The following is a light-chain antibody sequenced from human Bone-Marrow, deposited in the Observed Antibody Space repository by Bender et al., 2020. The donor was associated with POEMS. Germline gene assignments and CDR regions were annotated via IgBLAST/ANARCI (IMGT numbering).Light chain of an antibody. Sequence: QSVVTQPPSLSEAPRQRVTISCSGRSSNIGNHASNCYQQLPGEAPKHLIYYDDLLTPGVSDRFSASKSGTSASLAIRELQSEDEALYYCSAWDDSLSGWVFGGGTKLTVL. CDR3: SAWDDSLSGWV. CDR1: SSNIGNHA. CDR2: YDD. J-gene: IGLJ3*02. V-gene: IGLV1-36*01.